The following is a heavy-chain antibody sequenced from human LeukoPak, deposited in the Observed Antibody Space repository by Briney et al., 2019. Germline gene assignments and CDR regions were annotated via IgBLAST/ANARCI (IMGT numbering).Heavy chain of an antibody. D-gene: IGHD6-13*01. J-gene: IGHJ6*02. V-gene: IGHV4-34*01. Sequence: PSETLSLTCAVYGGSFSGYYWSWIRQPPGKGLEWIGEINHSGSTNYNPSLKSRVTISVDTSKNQFSLKLSSVTAADTAVYYCARGRGGSSWPLYHYGMDVWGQGTTVTVSS. CDR3: ARGRGGSSWPLYHYGMDV. CDR2: INHSGST. CDR1: GGSFSGYY.